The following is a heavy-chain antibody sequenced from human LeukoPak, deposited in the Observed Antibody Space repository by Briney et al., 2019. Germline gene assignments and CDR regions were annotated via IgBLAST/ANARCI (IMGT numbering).Heavy chain of an antibody. J-gene: IGHJ4*02. V-gene: IGHV1-69*13. D-gene: IGHD6-19*01. CDR2: IIPIFGTA. CDR3: ARAGTDSSGWLLY. CDR1: GGTFSNYA. Sequence: ASVKVSCKASGGTFSNYAISWVRQAPGQGLEWMGGIIPIFGTANYAQKFQGRVTITADESTSTAYMELSSLRSEDAAVYYCARAGTDSSGWLLYWGQGTLVTVSS.